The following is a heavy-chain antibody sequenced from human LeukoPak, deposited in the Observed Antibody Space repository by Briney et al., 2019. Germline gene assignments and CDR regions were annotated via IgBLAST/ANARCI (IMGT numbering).Heavy chain of an antibody. CDR1: GGSISSSSYY. CDR2: IYYSGST. CDR3: ARRSVQYSGYDAGNWFDP. V-gene: IGHV4-39*01. Sequence: KPSETLSLTCTVSGGSISSSSYYWGWIRQPPGKGLEWIGSIYYSGSTYYNPSLKSRVTISVDTSENQFSLKLNSVTAADTAVYYCARRSVQYSGYDAGNWFDPWGQGTLVTVSS. D-gene: IGHD5-12*01. J-gene: IGHJ5*02.